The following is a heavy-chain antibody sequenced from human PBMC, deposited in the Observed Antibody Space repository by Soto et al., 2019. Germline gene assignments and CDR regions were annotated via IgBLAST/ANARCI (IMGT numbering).Heavy chain of an antibody. D-gene: IGHD6-6*01. CDR3: ARDRAARGYDAFDI. CDR2: INAGNGNT. V-gene: IGHV1-3*01. Sequence: QVQLVQSGAEVKKPGASVKVSCKASGYTFTSYAMHWVRQAPGQRLEWRGWINAGNGNTKYSQKFQGRVTITRDTSASTAYMELSSLRSEDTAVYYCARDRAARGYDAFDIWGQGTMVTVSS. J-gene: IGHJ3*02. CDR1: GYTFTSYA.